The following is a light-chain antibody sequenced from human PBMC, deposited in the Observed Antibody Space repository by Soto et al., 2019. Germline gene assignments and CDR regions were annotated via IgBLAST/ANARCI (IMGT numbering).Light chain of an antibody. Sequence: IQMTQSPSSLSASVGDRVTITCQASHDISNYLNWYQQKPGKAPKLLIYDASSLESGVPSRFSGSGSGTEFTLTISCLQSEDFATYYCQQYYSYPLTFGGGTKVDI. J-gene: IGKJ4*01. CDR2: DAS. V-gene: IGKV1-13*02. CDR3: QQYYSYPLT. CDR1: HDISNY.